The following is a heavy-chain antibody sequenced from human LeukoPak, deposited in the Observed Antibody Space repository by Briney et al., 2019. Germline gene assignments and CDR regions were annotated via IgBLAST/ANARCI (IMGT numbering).Heavy chain of an antibody. J-gene: IGHJ6*02. CDR2: IYYSGST. V-gene: IGHV4-61*06. CDR3: ARGDATIAAAGPHYYYGMDV. D-gene: IGHD6-13*01. Sequence: CLWIRQPPGKGLEWIGYIYYSGSTNYNPSLKSRVTISVDRSKNQFSPKLSSVTAADTAVYYCARGDATIAAAGPHYYYGMDVWGQGTTVTVSS.